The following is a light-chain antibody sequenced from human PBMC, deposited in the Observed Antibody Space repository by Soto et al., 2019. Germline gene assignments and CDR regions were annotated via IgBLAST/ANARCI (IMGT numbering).Light chain of an antibody. V-gene: IGKV1-5*03. CDR1: QSISSR. CDR2: KAS. Sequence: DIQMTQSPSTLSASVGDRVTITCRASQSISSRLAWYQQKPVKVPKLLIYKASSLESGVPSRFSGSGSGTEFTLTISSLQPDDFATYHCQQYDNYSWTFGQGTKVEI. J-gene: IGKJ1*01. CDR3: QQYDNYSWT.